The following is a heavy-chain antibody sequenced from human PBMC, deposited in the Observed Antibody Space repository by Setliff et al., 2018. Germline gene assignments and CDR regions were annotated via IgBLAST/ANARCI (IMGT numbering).Heavy chain of an antibody. CDR3: ARGGLSGTTYPSDY. CDR2: FSSRNDYI. Sequence: PGGSLRLSCAASGFAFSNYAMSWVRQAPGKGLEWVSSFSSRNDYIYTADSLKGRLTVSRDNAKNSLYLQLDSLTADDTAVYYCARGGLSGTTYPSDYWGQGTLVTVSS. J-gene: IGHJ4*02. D-gene: IGHD1-7*01. V-gene: IGHV3-21*01. CDR1: GFAFSNYA.